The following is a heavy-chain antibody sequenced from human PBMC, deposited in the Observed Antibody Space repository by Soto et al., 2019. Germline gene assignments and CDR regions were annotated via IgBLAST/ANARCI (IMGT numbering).Heavy chain of an antibody. D-gene: IGHD2-8*02. CDR3: ATDAQIWWFDF. V-gene: IGHV3-48*01. CDR1: GFSFSTYS. Sequence: EVQLVESGGGLVQPGGSLRLSCGASGFSFSTYSMSWVRQAPGKGLEWVSFISGSSSLIYYADSVKGRFTISRDNARNSLYLQMNSLRVEDTAIYYCATDAQIWWFDFWGQGTLVTVSS. J-gene: IGHJ4*02. CDR2: ISGSSSLI.